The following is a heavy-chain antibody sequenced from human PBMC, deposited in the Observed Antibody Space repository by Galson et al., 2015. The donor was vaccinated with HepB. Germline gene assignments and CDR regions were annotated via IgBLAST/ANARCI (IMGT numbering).Heavy chain of an antibody. D-gene: IGHD6-13*01. CDR2: INPNSGGT. CDR1: GYTFTGYY. V-gene: IGHV1-2*04. Sequence: SVKVSCKASGYTFTGYYMHWVRQAPGQGLEWMGWINPNSGGTNYAQKFQGWVTMTRDTSISTAYMELSRLRSDDTAVYYCAREVTLEEQQLGGGVNWFDPWGQGTLVTVSS. CDR3: AREVTLEEQQLGGGVNWFDP. J-gene: IGHJ5*02.